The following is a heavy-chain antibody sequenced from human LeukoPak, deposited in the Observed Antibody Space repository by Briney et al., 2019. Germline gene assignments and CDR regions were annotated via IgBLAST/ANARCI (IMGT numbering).Heavy chain of an antibody. J-gene: IGHJ4*02. CDR3: ARDMVRGPLDY. Sequence: SETLSLTCTVSGGSFSSGSYYWRWIRQPPGKGLEWIGYIYYSGSTNYNPSLKSRVTISVDTSKNQFSLKLSSVTAADTAVYYCARDMVRGPLDYWGQGTLVTVSS. CDR2: IYYSGST. CDR1: GGSFSSGSYY. V-gene: IGHV4-61*01. D-gene: IGHD3-10*01.